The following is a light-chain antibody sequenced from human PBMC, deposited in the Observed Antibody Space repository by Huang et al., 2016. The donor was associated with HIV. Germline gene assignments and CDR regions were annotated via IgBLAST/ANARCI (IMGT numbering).Light chain of an antibody. CDR2: GAS. J-gene: IGKJ2*01. Sequence: EIVLTQSPGTLSLSQGERATLSCRASQSVSSSYLAWYQQKPGQAPRLLIYGASSRATGIPDRFSGSGSETDFTLTISRLEPEDFAVYYCQQYGNSRYTFGQGTKLEIK. CDR1: QSVSSSY. CDR3: QQYGNSRYT. V-gene: IGKV3-20*01.